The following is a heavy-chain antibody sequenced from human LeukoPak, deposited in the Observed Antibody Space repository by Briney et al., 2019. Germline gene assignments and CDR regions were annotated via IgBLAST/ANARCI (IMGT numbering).Heavy chain of an antibody. CDR2: INAGNGNT. Sequence: ASVKVSCKASGYTFTSYAMHWVRQAPGQRLEWMGWINAGNGNTKYSQKFQGRVTITRDTSASTAYMELRSLRSDDTAVYYCARVGSEGLRHAFDYWGQGTLVTVSS. D-gene: IGHD2-15*01. CDR1: GYTFTSYA. V-gene: IGHV1-3*01. CDR3: ARVGSEGLRHAFDY. J-gene: IGHJ4*02.